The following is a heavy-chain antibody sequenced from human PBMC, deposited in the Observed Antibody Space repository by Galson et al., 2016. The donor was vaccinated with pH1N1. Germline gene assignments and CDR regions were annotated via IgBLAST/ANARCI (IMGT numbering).Heavy chain of an antibody. J-gene: IGHJ6*02. CDR1: GFTFNNAW. CDR3: AKDNLRDDFWGNYQYGLEV. CDR2: ISGRDGST. Sequence: SLRLSCATSGFTFNNAWLTWARQAPGKGLEWVGLISGRDGSTEYRDSVKGRFTISRDNSKNTWYLQMNSLRAEDTAIYYCAKDNLRDDFWGNYQYGLEVWGQGTTVTVSS. D-gene: IGHD3-3*01. V-gene: IGHV3-23*01.